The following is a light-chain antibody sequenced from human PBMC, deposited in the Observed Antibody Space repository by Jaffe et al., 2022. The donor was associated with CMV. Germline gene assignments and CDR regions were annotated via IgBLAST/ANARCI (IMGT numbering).Light chain of an antibody. J-gene: IGKJ1*01. Sequence: DAQMTQSPSSLSASLGDRITITCRASQSIGPFLNWYQYKSGEAPKLLIYAASTLQSGVPSRFSGSGSGTDFTLTISTLQPEDFATYYCQQSAHSPWTFGQGTRVEVK. CDR1: QSIGPF. CDR2: AAS. CDR3: QQSAHSPWT. V-gene: IGKV1-39*01.